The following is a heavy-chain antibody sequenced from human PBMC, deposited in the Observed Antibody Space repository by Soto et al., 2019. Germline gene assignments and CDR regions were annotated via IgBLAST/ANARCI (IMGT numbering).Heavy chain of an antibody. D-gene: IGHD3-3*01. V-gene: IGHV3-13*01. CDR1: GFTFSSYD. CDR3: ARSYITIFGVVNYFDY. CDR2: IGTAGDT. Sequence: GGSLRLSCAASGFTFSSYDMHWVRQATGKGLEWVSAIGTAGDTYYPGSVKGRFTISRENAKNSLYLQMNSLRAGDTAVYYCARSYITIFGVVNYFDYWGQGTLVTVSS. J-gene: IGHJ4*02.